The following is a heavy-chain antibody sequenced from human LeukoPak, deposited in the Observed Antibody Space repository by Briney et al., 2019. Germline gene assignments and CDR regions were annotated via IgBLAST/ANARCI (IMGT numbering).Heavy chain of an antibody. Sequence: SETLSLTCTVSGGSFSSHYWGWIRQSPGKGLEWIVYMPDSVTSKDSPSLKSRLTISADTSKNQFSLRLSYVTAADTAVYYCATIKRGYPFGYFDFWGQGILVTVSS. D-gene: IGHD5-18*01. CDR2: MPDSVTS. CDR1: GGSFSSHY. V-gene: IGHV4-59*11. CDR3: ATIKRGYPFGYFDF. J-gene: IGHJ4*02.